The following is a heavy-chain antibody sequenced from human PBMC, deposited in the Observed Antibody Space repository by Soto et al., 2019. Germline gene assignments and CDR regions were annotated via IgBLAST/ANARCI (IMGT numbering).Heavy chain of an antibody. CDR3: ARLGNYDSFTFDP. CDR1: GGSVGSGSYY. Sequence: PSETLSLTCTVSGGSVGSGSYYWSWIRQPPGKGLEWIGYIYYSGSTNYNPSLKSRVTISVDTSKNQFSLKLSSVAAADTAVYYCARLGNYDSFTFDPWGQGTLVTVSS. J-gene: IGHJ5*02. CDR2: IYYSGST. D-gene: IGHD3-3*01. V-gene: IGHV4-61*01.